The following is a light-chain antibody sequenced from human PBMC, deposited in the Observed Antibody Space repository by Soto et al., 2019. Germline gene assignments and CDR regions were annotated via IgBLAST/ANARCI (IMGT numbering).Light chain of an antibody. Sequence: EIVLTQSPATLSLSPGERATLSYRASQSVSRYLAWFQQKPGQAPRLLIYGASNRATGIPARFSGSGSGTDFTLTIASLEPEDFAVYYCQQRSDWPLTFGGGTKVDIK. CDR2: GAS. V-gene: IGKV3-11*01. CDR1: QSVSRY. CDR3: QQRSDWPLT. J-gene: IGKJ4*01.